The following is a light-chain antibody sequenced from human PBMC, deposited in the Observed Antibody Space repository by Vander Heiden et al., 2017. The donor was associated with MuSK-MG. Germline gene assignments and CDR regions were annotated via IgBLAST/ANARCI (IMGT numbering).Light chain of an antibody. Sequence: DIQMTQSPSSLSASVGDRVTITCQASQDISNYLNWYQQKPGKAPKLLIYDASNLETGVPSRFSGSGSGTDFTFTSSSLQPEDIATYYCQQDDNLPITFGPGTKVDIK. J-gene: IGKJ3*01. V-gene: IGKV1-33*01. CDR1: QDISNY. CDR3: QQDDNLPIT. CDR2: DAS.